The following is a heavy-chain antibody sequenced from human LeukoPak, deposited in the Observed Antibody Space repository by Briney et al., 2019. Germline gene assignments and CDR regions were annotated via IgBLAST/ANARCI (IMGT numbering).Heavy chain of an antibody. CDR3: ARDSVRGVFDP. Sequence: ASVKVSCKASGYTFTSYDINWVRQAPGQGLEWMGWISAYNGNTNYVRKFEGRVTMTTDTSTSTAYMELRSLRSDDTAVYYCARDSVRGVFDPWGQGTLVTVSS. J-gene: IGHJ5*02. D-gene: IGHD3-10*01. CDR1: GYTFTSYD. CDR2: ISAYNGNT. V-gene: IGHV1-18*01.